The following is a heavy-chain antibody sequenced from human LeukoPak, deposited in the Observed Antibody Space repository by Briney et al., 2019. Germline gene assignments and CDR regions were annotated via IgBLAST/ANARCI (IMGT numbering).Heavy chain of an antibody. CDR2: IYHSGST. D-gene: IGHD3-22*01. CDR1: GYSISSGYY. J-gene: IGHJ4*02. V-gene: IGHV4-38-2*02. CDR3: ARVSVGDSSVETFNY. Sequence: SETLSLTCTVSGYSISSGYYWGWIRQPPGKGLEWIGSIYHSGSTYYNPSLKSRVTISVDTSKNQFSLKLSSVTAADTAVYYCARVSVGDSSVETFNYWGQGTLVTVSS.